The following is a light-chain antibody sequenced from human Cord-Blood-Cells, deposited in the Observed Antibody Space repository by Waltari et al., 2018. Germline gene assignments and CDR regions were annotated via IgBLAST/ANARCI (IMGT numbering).Light chain of an antibody. CDR3: SSYTSSSTLV. CDR2: DVS. CDR1: SSDVRGYNY. Sequence: QSALTQPASVSGSPGQSITLSCTGTSSDVRGYNYVSWYQQHPGKAPKRMIYDVSNRPSGVSNRFSGSKSGNTASLTISGLQAEDEADYYCSSYTSSSTLVFGGGTKLTVL. J-gene: IGLJ2*01. V-gene: IGLV2-14*01.